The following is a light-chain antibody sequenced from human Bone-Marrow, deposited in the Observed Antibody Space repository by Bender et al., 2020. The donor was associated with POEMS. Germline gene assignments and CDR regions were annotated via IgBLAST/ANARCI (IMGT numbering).Light chain of an antibody. J-gene: IGLJ3*02. CDR3: AVWDDSLNGWV. CDR1: SSDVGAYNY. Sequence: QSALTQPASVTGSPGQSITLSCTGTSSDVGAYNYVSWYQQHPGKAPKLLIYDVNKRPSGVPDRFSGSRSGTSASLAISGLQSEDEADYYCAVWDDSLNGWVFGGGTKLTVL. V-gene: IGLV2-14*03. CDR2: DVN.